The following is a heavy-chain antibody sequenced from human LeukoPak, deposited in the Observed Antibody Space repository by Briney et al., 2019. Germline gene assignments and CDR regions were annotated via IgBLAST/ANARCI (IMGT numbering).Heavy chain of an antibody. Sequence: SETLSLTCTVSGGSLSSYYWSWIRQPPGKGLEWIRYVYYSGSTNYNPSLKSRVTISVDTSKNQFSLKLTSVTAADTAVYYCAGHVGSGSYYADYWGQGTLVTVSS. CDR2: VYYSGST. CDR1: GGSLSSYY. J-gene: IGHJ4*02. D-gene: IGHD1-26*01. CDR3: AGHVGSGSYYADY. V-gene: IGHV4-59*01.